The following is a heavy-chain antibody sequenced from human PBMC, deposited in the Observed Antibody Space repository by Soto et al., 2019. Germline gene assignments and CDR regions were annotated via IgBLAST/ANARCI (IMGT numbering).Heavy chain of an antibody. V-gene: IGHV3-30*18. D-gene: IGHD3-10*01. CDR1: GFTFSSYG. CDR3: AKAFYGSGSYDYYMDV. Sequence: PGGSLRLSCAASGFTFSSYGMHWVRQAPGKGLEWVAVISYDGSNKYYADSVKGRFTISRDNSKNTLYLQMNSLRAEDTAVYYCAKAFYGSGSYDYYMDVWGKGTTVTVSS. CDR2: ISYDGSNK. J-gene: IGHJ6*03.